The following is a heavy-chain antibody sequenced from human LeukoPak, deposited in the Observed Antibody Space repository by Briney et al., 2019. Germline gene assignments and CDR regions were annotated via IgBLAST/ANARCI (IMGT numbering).Heavy chain of an antibody. D-gene: IGHD7-27*01. CDR3: AREDPTLGFDY. V-gene: IGHV3-13*01. J-gene: IGHJ4*02. CDR1: GFTFSSYD. Sequence: GGSLRLSCAASGFTFSSYDMHWVRQATGKGLEWVSAIGTASDTYYPGSVKGRFTISRENAKNSLCLQMNSLRAEDTAVYYCAREDPTLGFDYWGQGTLVTVSS. CDR2: IGTASDT.